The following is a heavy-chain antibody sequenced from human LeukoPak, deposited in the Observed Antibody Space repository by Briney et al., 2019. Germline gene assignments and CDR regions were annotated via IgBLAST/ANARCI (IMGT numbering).Heavy chain of an antibody. V-gene: IGHV4-39*01. CDR2: IDDSGST. Sequence: SETLSLTCTVSGGSIISSNYYWGWIRQSPGKGLECIGSIDDSGSTQYNPSLRSRVIISVDMSKNQFSLNLHSVTAADTAVYYCVRRGAFGAGYTDSWGQGTLVTVSS. CDR3: VRRGAFGAGYTDS. J-gene: IGHJ4*02. D-gene: IGHD3-16*01. CDR1: GGSIISSNYY.